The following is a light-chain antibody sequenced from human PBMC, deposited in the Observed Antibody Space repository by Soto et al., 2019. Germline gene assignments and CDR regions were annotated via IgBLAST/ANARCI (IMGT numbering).Light chain of an antibody. J-gene: IGKJ1*01. CDR3: LKYGSAPWM. V-gene: IGKV1-27*01. CDR2: AAS. Sequence: DIQMTQSPSSLSASVRDRVTITCRASQGISNYLAWYQQKPGKVPKLLIYAASTLQSGVPSRFSGSGSGTDFDLTISSLQPEDVATYYCLKYGSAPWMFGQGTKVEIK. CDR1: QGISNY.